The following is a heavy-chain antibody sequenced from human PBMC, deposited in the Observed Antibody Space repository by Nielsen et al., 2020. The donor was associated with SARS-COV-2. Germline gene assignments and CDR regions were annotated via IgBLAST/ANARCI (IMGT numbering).Heavy chain of an antibody. CDR3: ASLGLLWFEFDC. D-gene: IGHD3-10*01. J-gene: IGHJ4*02. CDR1: GGSISSYY. Sequence: SETLSLTCTVSGGSISSYYWSWIRQHPGKGLEWIGYIYYSGSTYYSPSLKSRVTISVDTSKNQFSLKLSSVTAADTAVYYCASLGLLWFEFDCWGQGTLVTVSS. CDR2: IYYSGST. V-gene: IGHV4-59*06.